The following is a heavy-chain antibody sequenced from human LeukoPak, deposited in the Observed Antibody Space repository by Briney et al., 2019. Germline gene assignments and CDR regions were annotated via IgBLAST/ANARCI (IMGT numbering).Heavy chain of an antibody. CDR3: ARAAAGTDY. Sequence: SETLSLTCTVSDGSISSYYWNWIRQPPGKGLEWIGYISHSGTTNYSPSLKSRVTISVDTSKNQFSLKLSSVTAADTAVYYCARAAAGTDYWGQGTLVTVSS. CDR1: DGSISSYY. CDR2: ISHSGTT. D-gene: IGHD6-13*01. V-gene: IGHV4-59*01. J-gene: IGHJ4*02.